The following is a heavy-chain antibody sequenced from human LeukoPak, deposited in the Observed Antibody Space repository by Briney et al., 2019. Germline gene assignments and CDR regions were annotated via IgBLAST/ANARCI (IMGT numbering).Heavy chain of an antibody. CDR1: GFTFSTYW. CDR3: ARGGYSYSFDY. D-gene: IGHD5-18*01. V-gene: IGHV3-74*01. Sequence: GGSLRLSCVVSGFTFSTYWMHWVRQGPGKGLVWVSRIDSGGSNTLYADSVRGRFTISRDNAKNTLYLQMDSLRAEDTAGYYCARGGYSYSFDYWGQGTLVTVSS. J-gene: IGHJ4*02. CDR2: IDSGGSNT.